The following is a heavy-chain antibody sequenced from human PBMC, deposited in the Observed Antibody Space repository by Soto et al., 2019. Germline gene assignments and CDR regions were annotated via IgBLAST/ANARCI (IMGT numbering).Heavy chain of an antibody. J-gene: IGHJ4*02. CDR2: ISYDGSNK. V-gene: IGHV3-30*03. Sequence: GGSLRLSCAASGFTFSSYGMHWVRQAPGKGLEWVAVISYDGSNKYYADSVKGRFTISRDNSKNTLYLQMNSLRAEDTAVYYCAIDRMWEYYYDSSGYSYFDYWGQGSLVTVSS. CDR3: AIDRMWEYYYDSSGYSYFDY. D-gene: IGHD3-22*01. CDR1: GFTFSSYG.